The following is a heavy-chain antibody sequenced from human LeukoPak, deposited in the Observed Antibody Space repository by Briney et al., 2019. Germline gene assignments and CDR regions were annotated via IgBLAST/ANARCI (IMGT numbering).Heavy chain of an antibody. D-gene: IGHD3-22*01. CDR2: ISTSGST. CDR3: ASPRSGYRYTFDY. J-gene: IGHJ4*02. V-gene: IGHV4-4*09. Sequence: SETLSLTCAVSAASISNYYWSWIRQAPGKGLEWIGYISTSGSTNYHPSLKSRVSISLDTSKNRFSLNLNFVTAANPAVYYCASPRSGYRYTFDYWGQGALVTVSS. CDR1: AASISNYY.